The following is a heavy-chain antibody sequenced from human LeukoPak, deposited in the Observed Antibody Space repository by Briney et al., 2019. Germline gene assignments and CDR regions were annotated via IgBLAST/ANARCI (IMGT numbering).Heavy chain of an antibody. J-gene: IGHJ4*02. V-gene: IGHV1-3*01. CDR3: ARVAKLSSWPRFDY. CDR1: GGTFTSYA. CDR2: INAGNGNT. Sequence: ASVKVSCKASGGTFTSYAMHWVRQAPGQRLEWMGWINAGNGNTKYSQKFQGRVTITRDTSASTAYMELSSLRSEDTAVYYCARVAKLSSWPRFDYWGQGTLVTVSS. D-gene: IGHD6-13*01.